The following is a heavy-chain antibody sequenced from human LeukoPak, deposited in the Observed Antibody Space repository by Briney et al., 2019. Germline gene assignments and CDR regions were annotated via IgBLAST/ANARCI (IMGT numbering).Heavy chain of an antibody. D-gene: IGHD3-3*01. Sequence: GGSLRLSCAASGFTVSSNYMSWVRQAPGKGLEWVSVIYSGGSTYYADSVKGRFTISRDNSKNTLYLQMNSLRAEDTAVYYCARDYLDLWSGYYYYGMDVWGQGTTVTVSS. V-gene: IGHV3-53*01. CDR1: GFTVSSNY. J-gene: IGHJ6*02. CDR2: IYSGGST. CDR3: ARDYLDLWSGYYYYGMDV.